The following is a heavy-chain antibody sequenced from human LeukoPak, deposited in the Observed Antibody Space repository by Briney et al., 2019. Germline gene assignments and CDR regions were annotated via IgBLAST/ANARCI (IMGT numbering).Heavy chain of an antibody. D-gene: IGHD3-22*01. Sequence: GGSLRLSCAASGFTVSSNYMTWVRQAPGKGLEWVSVIYSGGSTYYADSVKGRFTICRDYSKNTLYLQMNSLRAEDTAVYYCARGGYYYDSSGYYAFDIWGQGTMVTVSS. CDR2: IYSGGST. CDR3: ARGGYYYDSSGYYAFDI. CDR1: GFTVSSNY. J-gene: IGHJ3*02. V-gene: IGHV3-66*01.